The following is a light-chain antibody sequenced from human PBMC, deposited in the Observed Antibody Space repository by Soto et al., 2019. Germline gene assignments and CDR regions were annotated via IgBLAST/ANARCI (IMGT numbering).Light chain of an antibody. Sequence: DIQMTQSPSTLSASVGDRVTITCLASQSISTWLAWYQQKPGKAPKLLIYDASSLQSGVPSRFSGHGYGTAYTLTISSLQTDDFATYYCQQYNSYTTFGQSTKVDI. CDR1: QSISTW. V-gene: IGKV1-5*01. CDR3: QQYNSYTT. CDR2: DAS. J-gene: IGKJ2*01.